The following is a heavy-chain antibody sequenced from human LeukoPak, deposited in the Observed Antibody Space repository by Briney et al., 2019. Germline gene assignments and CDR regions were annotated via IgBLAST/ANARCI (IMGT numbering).Heavy chain of an antibody. J-gene: IGHJ3*02. D-gene: IGHD3-22*01. Sequence: SETLSLTCSVSGGSICSYYWSWIRRPRGRAMVWSGYIYYSGSTNYNPSLKSRVTISVDTSKNHFSLKLSSVTAAETAVYYCARETYYYDSSGYSPAFDIWGQGTMVTVSS. CDR3: ARETYYYDSSGYSPAFDI. CDR1: GGSICSYY. CDR2: IYYSGST. V-gene: IGHV4-59*13.